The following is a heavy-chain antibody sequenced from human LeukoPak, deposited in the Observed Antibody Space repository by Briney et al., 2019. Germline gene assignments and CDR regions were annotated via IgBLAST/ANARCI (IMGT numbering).Heavy chain of an antibody. CDR1: GGSIRGYY. Sequence: TSETLSLTCTVSGGSIRGYYWSWIRQPPGKRLEWIGYIAYSGSTNYNPSLKSRVTISVDTSKNQFSLKLNSVTAADTAVYYCARAATGGGVNWYFDLWGRGTLVTVSS. V-gene: IGHV4-59*01. CDR2: IAYSGST. D-gene: IGHD3-16*01. CDR3: ARAATGGGVNWYFDL. J-gene: IGHJ2*01.